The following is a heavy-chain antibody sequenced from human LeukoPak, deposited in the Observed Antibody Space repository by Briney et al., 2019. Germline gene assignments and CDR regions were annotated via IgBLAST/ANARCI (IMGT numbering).Heavy chain of an antibody. CDR1: GYTFTGYY. CDR2: INPNSGGT. D-gene: IGHD2-21*02. J-gene: IGHJ6*03. V-gene: IGHV1-2*06. Sequence: ASVKVSCKXSGYTFTGYYMHWVRQAPGQGLEWMGRINPNSGGTNYAQKLQGRVTMTRDTSTSTVYMELTSLRSEDTAVYCCAKGRSDFFAYYYYLDVWGKGTTVTVSS. CDR3: AKGRSDFFAYYYYLDV.